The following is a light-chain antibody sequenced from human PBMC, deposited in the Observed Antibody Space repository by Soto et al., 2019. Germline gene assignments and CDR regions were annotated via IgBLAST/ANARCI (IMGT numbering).Light chain of an antibody. CDR3: QQYGSSPLT. CDR2: GAS. Sequence: EIVLTQSPGTLSLSPGERATLSCRASQSVSSSFLAWYQQKPGQAPRLLIYGASSRATGIPDRFSGSGSRKDFTLTISRLEPEDVAVYYCQQYGSSPLTFGGGTKVEIK. V-gene: IGKV3-20*01. J-gene: IGKJ4*01. CDR1: QSVSSSF.